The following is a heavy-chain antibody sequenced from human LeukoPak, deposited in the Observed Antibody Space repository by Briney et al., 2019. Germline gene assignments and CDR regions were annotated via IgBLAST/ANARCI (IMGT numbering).Heavy chain of an antibody. Sequence: PSETLSLTCTVSGGSISSGGYYWSWIRQHPGKGLEWIGYIYYSGSTYYNPSLKSRVTISVDTSKNQFSLKLSSVTAADTAVYYCARVGDDLQTWIDYWGQGTLVTVSS. CDR1: GGSISSGGYY. CDR3: ARVGDDLQTWIDY. J-gene: IGHJ4*02. CDR2: IYYSGST. V-gene: IGHV4-31*03. D-gene: IGHD1-1*01.